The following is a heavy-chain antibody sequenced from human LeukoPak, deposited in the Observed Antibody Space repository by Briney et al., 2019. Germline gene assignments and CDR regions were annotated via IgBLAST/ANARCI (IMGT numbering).Heavy chain of an antibody. CDR3: AKVDSSGLQILTPVDY. J-gene: IGHJ4*02. D-gene: IGHD6-19*01. CDR1: GFTFSSYA. CDR2: ISGSGGST. V-gene: IGHV3-23*01. Sequence: GGSLRLSCAASGFTFSSYAMSWVRQAPGKGLEWVSAISGSGGSTYYADSVKGWFTISRDNSKNTLYLQMNSLRAEDTAVYYCAKVDSSGLQILTPVDYWGQGTLVTVSS.